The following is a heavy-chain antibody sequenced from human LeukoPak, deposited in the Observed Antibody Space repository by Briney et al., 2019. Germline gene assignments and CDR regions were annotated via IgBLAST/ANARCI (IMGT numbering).Heavy chain of an antibody. CDR2: FYYSGST. D-gene: IGHD4-23*01. V-gene: IGHV4-31*03. CDR1: GGSISSGGYY. Sequence: PSETLSLTCTVSGGSISSGGYYWSWIRQHPGNGLEWIGYFYYSGSTYYNPSLKSRVTISVDTSKNQFSLKLSSVTAADTAVYYCARGTTVVEDYYYYMDVWGKGTTVTVSS. J-gene: IGHJ6*03. CDR3: ARGTTVVEDYYYYMDV.